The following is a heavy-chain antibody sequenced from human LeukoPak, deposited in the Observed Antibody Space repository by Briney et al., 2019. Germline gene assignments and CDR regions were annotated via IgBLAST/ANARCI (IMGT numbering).Heavy chain of an antibody. D-gene: IGHD6-6*01. J-gene: IGHJ4*02. V-gene: IGHV1-2*04. CDR3: ARAREYSSPFDY. Sequence: GASVKVSCKASGYTFTGYYMHWVRQAPGQGLEWMGWINPNSGGTNYAQKFQGWVTMTRDTPISTAYMELSRLRSDDTAVYYCARAREYSSPFDYWGQGTLVTVSS. CDR2: INPNSGGT. CDR1: GYTFTGYY.